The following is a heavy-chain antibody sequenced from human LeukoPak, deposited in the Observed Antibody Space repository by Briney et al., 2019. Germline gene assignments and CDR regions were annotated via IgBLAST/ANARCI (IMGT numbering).Heavy chain of an antibody. D-gene: IGHD3-22*01. V-gene: IGHV1-18*04. J-gene: IGHJ5*02. CDR2: ISAYNGNT. CDR3: ARDEGYYYDSSGAWFDP. CDR1: GYTFTDYY. Sequence: RASVKVSCKTSGYTFTDYYMHWVRQAPGQGLEWMGWISAYNGNTNYAQKLQGRVTMTTDTSTSTAYMELRSLRSDDTAVYYCARDEGYYYDSSGAWFDPWGQGTLVTVSS.